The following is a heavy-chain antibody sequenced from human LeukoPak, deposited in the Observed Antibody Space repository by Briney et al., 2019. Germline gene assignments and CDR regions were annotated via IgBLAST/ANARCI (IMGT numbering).Heavy chain of an antibody. CDR3: AREGNKWELLHTYGMDV. CDR1: GFTFSSYA. V-gene: IGHV3-30-3*01. Sequence: PGGSLRLSCAASGFTFSSYAMHWVRQAPGKGLEWVAVISYDGSNKYYADSVKGRFTISRDNSKNTLYLQMNSLRAEDTAVYYCAREGNKWELLHTYGMDVWGQGTTVTVSS. CDR2: ISYDGSNK. D-gene: IGHD1-26*01. J-gene: IGHJ6*02.